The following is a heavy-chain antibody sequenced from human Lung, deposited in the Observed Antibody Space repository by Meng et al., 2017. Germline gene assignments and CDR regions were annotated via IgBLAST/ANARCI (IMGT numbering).Heavy chain of an antibody. D-gene: IGHD6-13*01. CDR1: GYSISSGYY. J-gene: IGHJ4*02. V-gene: IGHV4-38-2*02. Sequence: SETLSLTCTVSGYSISSGYYWGWIRQPPGKGLEWIGSIYHSGSTYYNPSLKSRVTISVDTSKNQFSLKLSSVTAADTDVYYCARVLITAAGTVDYWGQGTLVTVSS. CDR2: IYHSGST. CDR3: ARVLITAAGTVDY.